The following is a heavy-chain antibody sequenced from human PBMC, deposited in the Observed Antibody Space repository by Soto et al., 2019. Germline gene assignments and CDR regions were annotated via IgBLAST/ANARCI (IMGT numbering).Heavy chain of an antibody. D-gene: IGHD4-4*01. Sequence: VGSLRLSCAASGFTFSSYGMHWVRQAPGKGLEWVAVISYDGSNKYYADSVKGRFTISRDNSKNTLYLQMNSLRAEDTAVYYCAKTRPDYSNYVGRSYYFDYWGQGTLVTVSS. CDR1: GFTFSSYG. J-gene: IGHJ4*02. V-gene: IGHV3-30*18. CDR2: ISYDGSNK. CDR3: AKTRPDYSNYVGRSYYFDY.